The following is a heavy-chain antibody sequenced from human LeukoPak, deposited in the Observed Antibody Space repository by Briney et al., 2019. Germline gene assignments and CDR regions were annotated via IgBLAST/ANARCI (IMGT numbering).Heavy chain of an antibody. CDR1: GFTFSSYA. CDR3: ARAFYDNSAYYYVYFDY. J-gene: IGHJ4*02. Sequence: GGSLRLSCAASGFTFSSYAMSWVRQAPGKGLEWVSAISGSGGSTYYADSVKGRFTISRDNSKNTLYLQMNSLRAEDTAVYYCARAFYDNSAYYYVYFDYWGQGTLVTVSS. CDR2: ISGSGGST. D-gene: IGHD3-22*01. V-gene: IGHV3-23*01.